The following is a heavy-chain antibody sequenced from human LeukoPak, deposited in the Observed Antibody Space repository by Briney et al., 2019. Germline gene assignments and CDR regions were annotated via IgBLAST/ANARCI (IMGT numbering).Heavy chain of an antibody. CDR2: ISSSGSNI. CDR1: GFTFSSYE. Sequence: GGCLRLSCAASGFTFSSYEMNWVRQAPGQGLEWVSYISSSGSNIYYADSVKGRFTISRDNAKNSLYLQMNSLRAEDTAVYYCAREWKMDYWGQGTLVTVSS. V-gene: IGHV3-48*03. D-gene: IGHD1-1*01. CDR3: AREWKMDY. J-gene: IGHJ4*02.